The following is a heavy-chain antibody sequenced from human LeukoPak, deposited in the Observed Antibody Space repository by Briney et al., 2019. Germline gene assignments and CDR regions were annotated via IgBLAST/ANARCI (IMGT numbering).Heavy chain of an antibody. CDR3: ARRVARGYFDFFDY. Sequence: GGSLRLSCAASGFTFDDYAMHWVRQVPGKGLEWVSLVSGNGGNTYYADSVKGRFTISRDNSKNSLYLQMNSLRDEDTAVYYCARRVARGYFDFFDYWGQGTLVTVSS. CDR1: GFTFDDYA. CDR2: VSGNGGNT. J-gene: IGHJ4*02. V-gene: IGHV3-43*02. D-gene: IGHD3-9*01.